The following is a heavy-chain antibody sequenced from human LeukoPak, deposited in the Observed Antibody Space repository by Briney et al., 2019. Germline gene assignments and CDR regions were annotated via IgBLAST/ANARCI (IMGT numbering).Heavy chain of an antibody. CDR3: AKDGGDYDYVRGSYRLGGYFDY. CDR2: ISWDGGST. Sequence: PGGSLRLSCAASGFTFDDYAMHWVRQAPGKGLEWVSLISWDGGSTYYADSVKGRFTISRDNSKNSLSLQMNSLRAEDTALYYCAKDGGDYDYVRGSYRLGGYFDYWGQGTLVTVSS. V-gene: IGHV3-43D*03. CDR1: GFTFDDYA. J-gene: IGHJ4*02. D-gene: IGHD3-16*02.